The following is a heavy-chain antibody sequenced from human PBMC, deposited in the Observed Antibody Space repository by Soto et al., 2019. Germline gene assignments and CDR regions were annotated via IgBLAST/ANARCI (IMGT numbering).Heavy chain of an antibody. CDR1: GFTVSSYS. J-gene: IGHJ6*03. Sequence: EVQLVESGGGLVKPGGSLRLSCAASGFTVSSYSMNGVRQAPGKGLEWVSSISSSSSYIYYADSVKGRFTISRDNAKNSLYLQMNSLRAEDTAVYYCARDKKYVEPKYYYYYMDVWGKGTTVTVSS. CDR2: ISSSSSYI. D-gene: IGHD1-1*01. V-gene: IGHV3-21*01. CDR3: ARDKKYVEPKYYYYYMDV.